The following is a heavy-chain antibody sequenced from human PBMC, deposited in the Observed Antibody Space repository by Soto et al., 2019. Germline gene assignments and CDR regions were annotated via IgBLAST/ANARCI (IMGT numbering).Heavy chain of an antibody. CDR1: GFTFSSYD. CDR3: ARGGRIAAAGTPYYYGMDV. Sequence: EVQLVESGGGLVQPGGSLRLSCAASGFTFSSYDMHWVRKATGKGLEWVSAIGTAGDTYYPGSVKGRFTISRENAKNSLYLQMNSLRAGDTAVYYCARGGRIAAAGTPYYYGMDVWGQGTTVTVSS. D-gene: IGHD6-13*01. J-gene: IGHJ6*02. V-gene: IGHV3-13*01. CDR2: IGTAGDT.